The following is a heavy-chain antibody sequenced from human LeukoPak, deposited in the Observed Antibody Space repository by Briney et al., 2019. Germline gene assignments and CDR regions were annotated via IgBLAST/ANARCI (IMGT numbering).Heavy chain of an antibody. V-gene: IGHV4-59*01. D-gene: IGHD3-3*01. J-gene: IGHJ6*03. Sequence: SETLSLTCTVSGGSISSYYWSWIRQPPGKGLEWIGYIYYSGSTNYNPSLKSRVTISVDTSKNQFPLKLSSVTAADTAVYYCARDSAYDFWSGPYYMDVWGKGTTVTVSS. CDR1: GGSISSYY. CDR2: IYYSGST. CDR3: ARDSAYDFWSGPYYMDV.